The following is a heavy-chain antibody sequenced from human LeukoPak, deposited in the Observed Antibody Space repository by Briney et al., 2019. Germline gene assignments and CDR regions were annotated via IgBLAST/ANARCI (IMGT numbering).Heavy chain of an antibody. J-gene: IGHJ4*02. CDR2: INHSGST. Sequence: PSETLSLTCAVYGGSFSGYYWSWIRQPPGKGLEWIGEINHSGSTNYSPSLKSRVTISVDTSKNQFSLKLSSVTAADTAVYYCARAPQGRGYNFDYWGQGTLVTVSS. V-gene: IGHV4-34*01. CDR3: ARAPQGRGYNFDY. CDR1: GGSFSGYY. D-gene: IGHD5-12*01.